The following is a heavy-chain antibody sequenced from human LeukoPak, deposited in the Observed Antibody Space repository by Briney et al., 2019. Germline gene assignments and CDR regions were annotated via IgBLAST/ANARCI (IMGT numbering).Heavy chain of an antibody. Sequence: QSGGSLRLSCAASGFTFSSYGMHWVRQAPGKGLEWVAVVSYDGSNKYYADSVKGRFTISRDNSKNTLYLQMNSLRAEDTAVYYCAKGAIKWLVQAEFDYWGQGTLVTVSS. CDR1: GFTFSSYG. CDR3: AKGAIKWLVQAEFDY. V-gene: IGHV3-30*18. D-gene: IGHD6-19*01. J-gene: IGHJ4*02. CDR2: VSYDGSNK.